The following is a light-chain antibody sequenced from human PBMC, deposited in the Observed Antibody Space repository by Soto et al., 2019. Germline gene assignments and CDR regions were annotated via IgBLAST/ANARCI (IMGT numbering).Light chain of an antibody. CDR3: QQADSVPYT. Sequence: DIRMTQSPSSVSASVGDRVTITCRASQDISSWLAWYQQKPGRAPKLLIYAASSLHSGVPSRFSGSGSGTEFTLTIISLQPEDVATYFCQQADSVPYTFGQGTKLEIK. J-gene: IGKJ2*01. V-gene: IGKV1-12*01. CDR2: AAS. CDR1: QDISSW.